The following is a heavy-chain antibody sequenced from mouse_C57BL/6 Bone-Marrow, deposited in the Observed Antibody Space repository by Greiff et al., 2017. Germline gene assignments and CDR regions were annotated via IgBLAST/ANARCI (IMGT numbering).Heavy chain of an antibody. Sequence: EVQRVESGGGLVKPGGSLKLSCAASGFTFSSYAMSWVRQTPEKRLEWVATISDGGSYTYYPDNVKGRFTISRDNAKNNLYLQMSHLKSEDTAMYYCARVRLRFDYWGQGTTLTVSS. CDR2: ISDGGSYT. D-gene: IGHD3-2*02. V-gene: IGHV5-4*01. CDR3: ARVRLRFDY. CDR1: GFTFSSYA. J-gene: IGHJ2*01.